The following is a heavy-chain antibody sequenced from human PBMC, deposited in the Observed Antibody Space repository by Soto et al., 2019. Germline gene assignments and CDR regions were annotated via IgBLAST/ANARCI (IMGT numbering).Heavy chain of an antibody. D-gene: IGHD3-22*01. CDR2: ISGSGGST. J-gene: IGHJ4*01. V-gene: IGHV3-23*01. CDR3: AKAADISGYNPAY. Sequence: PGGSLRLSCAASGFTFSSYAMTWVRQAPGKGLEWVSVISGSGGSTHYADSVKGRSTIARDNSKNTLYLQVNSLRAEDTAVYFCAKAADISGYNPAYCGPGTQVIVSS. CDR1: GFTFSSYA.